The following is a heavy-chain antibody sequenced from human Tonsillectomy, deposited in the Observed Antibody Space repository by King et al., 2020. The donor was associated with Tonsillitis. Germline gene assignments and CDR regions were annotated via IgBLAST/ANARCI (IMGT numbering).Heavy chain of an antibody. CDR3: ARTSGSGSYYTAGGFDY. D-gene: IGHD3-10*01. Sequence: VQLVQSGAEVKQPGSSVKVSCKASGGTFSSYSISWVRQAPGQGLEWMGGIIPVFGTANYAQKFQGRVTITADESTSTDYMQLSSLRSEDTAVYYCARTSGSGSYYTAGGFDYWGQGTLVTVSS. CDR2: IIPVFGTA. CDR1: GGTFSSYS. V-gene: IGHV1-69*01. J-gene: IGHJ4*02.